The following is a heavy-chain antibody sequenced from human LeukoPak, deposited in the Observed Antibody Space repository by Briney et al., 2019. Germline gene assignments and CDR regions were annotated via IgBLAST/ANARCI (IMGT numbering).Heavy chain of an antibody. J-gene: IGHJ4*02. CDR3: AKDESRDGYNLGAADY. V-gene: IGHV3-30*18. D-gene: IGHD5-24*01. Sequence: GGSLRLSCAASGFTFSSYGMHWVRQAPGKWLEWVPVISYDGSNKYYADSVKGRFTISRDNSKNTLYLQMNSLRAEDTAVYHCAKDESRDGYNLGAADYWGQGTLVTVSS. CDR2: ISYDGSNK. CDR1: GFTFSSYG.